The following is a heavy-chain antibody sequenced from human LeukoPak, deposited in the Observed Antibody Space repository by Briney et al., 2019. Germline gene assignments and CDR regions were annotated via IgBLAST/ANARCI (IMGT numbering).Heavy chain of an antibody. D-gene: IGHD1-1*01. V-gene: IGHV4-59*01. J-gene: IGHJ3*02. CDR1: GTSISSSS. Sequence: SETLSLTCSVSGTSISSSSWTWIRQPPGKGLEWIGYIYYSGSTNYNPSLKSRVTISVDTSKNQFSLKLSSVTAADTAVYYCARSRTTYDAFDIWGQGTMVTVSS. CDR3: ARSRTTYDAFDI. CDR2: IYYSGST.